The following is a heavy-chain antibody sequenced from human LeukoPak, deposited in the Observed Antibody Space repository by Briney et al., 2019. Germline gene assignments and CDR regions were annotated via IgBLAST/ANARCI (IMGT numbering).Heavy chain of an antibody. CDR2: INSDGSST. D-gene: IGHD5-18*01. CDR3: ARARGYSYGGDY. CDR1: GFTFSSYW. J-gene: IGHJ4*02. V-gene: IGHV3-74*01. Sequence: SRGSLRLSCVASGFTFSSYWMHWVRQAPGKGLVWVSRINSDGSSTSYADSVKGRFTISRDNAKNTLYLQMNSLRAEDTAVYYCARARGYSYGGDYWGQGTLVTVSS.